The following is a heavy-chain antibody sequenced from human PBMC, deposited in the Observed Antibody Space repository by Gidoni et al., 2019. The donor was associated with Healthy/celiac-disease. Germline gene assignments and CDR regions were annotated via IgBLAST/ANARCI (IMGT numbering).Heavy chain of an antibody. D-gene: IGHD3-22*01. CDR2: ISSWSSTI. J-gene: IGHJ4*02. Sequence: EVQVLWSGGGWVQRGGSLRLSCAAPGFTFGSYSMNWGRQAPGEGLEWCSYISSWSSTIYYAVSVEGRFTIFRDNAKNSLYLQMSSLEEEDTAVYYCARDENPYYYDSIGYYVFGGAGDYWGQGTLVTVSS. V-gene: IGHV3-48*02. CDR1: GFTFGSYS. CDR3: ARDENPYYYDSIGYYVFGGAGDY.